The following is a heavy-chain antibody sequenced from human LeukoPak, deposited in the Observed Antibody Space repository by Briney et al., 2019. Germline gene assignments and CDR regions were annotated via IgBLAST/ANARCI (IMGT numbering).Heavy chain of an antibody. CDR3: VRAFPPLRTATAGDF. Sequence: GGSLRLSCTASGFTFSDCDMNWVRQAPRKGLEWVSSISGRSTHIYYGDSVKGRFSISRDNAQNLVFLQMNSLRVEDTAVYYCVRAFPPLRTATAGDFWGQGVLVTVSS. J-gene: IGHJ4*02. D-gene: IGHD4-11*01. V-gene: IGHV3-21*06. CDR2: ISGRSTHI. CDR1: GFTFSDCD.